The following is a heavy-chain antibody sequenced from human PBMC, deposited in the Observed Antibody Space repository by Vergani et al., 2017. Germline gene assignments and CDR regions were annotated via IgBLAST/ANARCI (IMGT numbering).Heavy chain of an antibody. Sequence: QVQLVESGGGVVQHAGSLRLSCAASGFIFSSYGMHWVRQAPGKGLEWVAFIRYDGSNKYYADSVKRRFNISSDNSKNTLYLQMNSLRAEDTAVYYCAKDLDDILAGPFDYWGQGTLVIVSP. CDR2: IRYDGSNK. D-gene: IGHD3-9*01. CDR1: GFIFSSYG. CDR3: AKDLDDILAGPFDY. J-gene: IGHJ4*02. V-gene: IGHV3-30*02.